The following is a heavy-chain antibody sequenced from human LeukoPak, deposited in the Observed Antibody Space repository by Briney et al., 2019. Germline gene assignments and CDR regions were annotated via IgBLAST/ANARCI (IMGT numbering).Heavy chain of an antibody. CDR1: GGTFSSYD. CDR2: IIPIFGTA. J-gene: IGHJ4*02. V-gene: IGHV1-69*05. D-gene: IGHD3-3*01. Sequence: SVKVSCKASGGTFSSYDISWVRQAPGQGLEWMGRIIPIFGTANYAQKFQGRVTITTDESTSTAYMELSSLRSEDTAVYYCAREVGVRYFDYWGQGTLVTVSS. CDR3: AREVGVRYFDY.